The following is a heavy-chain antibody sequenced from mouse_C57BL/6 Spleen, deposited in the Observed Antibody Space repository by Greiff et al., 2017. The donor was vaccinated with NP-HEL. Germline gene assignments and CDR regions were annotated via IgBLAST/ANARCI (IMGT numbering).Heavy chain of an antibody. CDR1: GFSLTSYG. Sequence: VKLQESGPGLVAPSQSLSITCTVSGFSLTSYGVHWVRQPPGKSLEWLVVIWSDGSTTYNSALKSRLSISKDNSKSQVFLKMNSLQTDDTAMYYCARHLSSYGYFDVWGTGTTVTVSS. CDR3: ARHLSSYGYFDV. D-gene: IGHD1-1*01. V-gene: IGHV2-6-1*01. CDR2: IWSDGST. J-gene: IGHJ1*03.